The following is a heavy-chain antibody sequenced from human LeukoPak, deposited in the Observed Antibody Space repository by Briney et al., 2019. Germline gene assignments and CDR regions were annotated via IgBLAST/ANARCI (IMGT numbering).Heavy chain of an antibody. CDR3: ARDIVNGPFVISLES. D-gene: IGHD2-21*01. J-gene: IGHJ4*02. CDR2: ISSGGNTQ. Sequence: GGSLRLSCTASGFSLSSYEMNWLRQVPGKGLEWVSHISSGGNTQYYADSVRGRFTMSRDNAKNSVDLQMNSLRAEDTAVYYCARDIVNGPFVISLESWGQGALVTVSS. V-gene: IGHV3-48*03. CDR1: GFSLSSYE.